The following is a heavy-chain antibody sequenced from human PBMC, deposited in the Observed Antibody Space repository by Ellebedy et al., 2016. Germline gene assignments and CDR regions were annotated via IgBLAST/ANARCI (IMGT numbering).Heavy chain of an antibody. Sequence: GGSLRLSXAASGFTFSSYWMSWVRQAPGKGLEWVANIKQDGSEKYYVDSVKGRFTISRDNAKNSLYLQMNSLRAEDTAVYYCARDHGDSSSSGQGEAFDYWGQGTLVTVSS. CDR3: ARDHGDSSSSGQGEAFDY. CDR1: GFTFSSYW. V-gene: IGHV3-7*01. CDR2: IKQDGSEK. J-gene: IGHJ4*02. D-gene: IGHD6-6*01.